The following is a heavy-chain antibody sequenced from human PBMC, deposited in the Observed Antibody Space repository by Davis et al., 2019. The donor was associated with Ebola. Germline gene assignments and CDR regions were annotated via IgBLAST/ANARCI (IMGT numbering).Heavy chain of an antibody. V-gene: IGHV5-51*01. J-gene: IGHJ3*02. D-gene: IGHD7-27*01. CDR1: GYRFTSYW. Sequence: GESLKISCEGSGYRFTSYWIAWVRQMPGKGLEWMGIIYPGDSDTSYSPSFRGQVTIPADKSSKTAFLQWSSLKASDTAMYYCASLRRTITGMDDGFDIWGQGTMVTVSS. CDR2: IYPGDSDT. CDR3: ASLRRTITGMDDGFDI.